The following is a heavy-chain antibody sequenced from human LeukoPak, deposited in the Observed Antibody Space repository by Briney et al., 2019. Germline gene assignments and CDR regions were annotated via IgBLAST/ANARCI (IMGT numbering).Heavy chain of an antibody. J-gene: IGHJ4*02. V-gene: IGHV3-48*03. CDR1: GFTFSSYE. CDR3: ARISRSGSYSGPFDY. Sequence: GGSLRLSCAASGFTFSSYEMNWVRQAPGKGLEWVSYISSSGSTIYYADSVKGRFTISRDNAKNSLYLQMNSLRAEDTAVYYCARISRSGSYSGPFDYWGQGTLVTVSS. D-gene: IGHD3-10*01. CDR2: ISSSGSTI.